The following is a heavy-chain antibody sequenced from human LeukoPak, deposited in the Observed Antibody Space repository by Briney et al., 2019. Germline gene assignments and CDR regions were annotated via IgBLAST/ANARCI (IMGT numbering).Heavy chain of an antibody. J-gene: IGHJ4*02. V-gene: IGHV3-7*03. CDR1: GFTFSNYW. CDR3: AKLFESGTYNNFFHY. D-gene: IGHD3-10*01. CDR2: IKQDGSAK. Sequence: GGSLRLSCAVSGFTFSNYWMSWVRPAPGKGLEWVANIKQDGSAKNYVDSVKGRFTISRDNAKNSLYLQMNSLRPEDTAIYYCAKLFESGTYNNFFHYWGQGTLVAVSS.